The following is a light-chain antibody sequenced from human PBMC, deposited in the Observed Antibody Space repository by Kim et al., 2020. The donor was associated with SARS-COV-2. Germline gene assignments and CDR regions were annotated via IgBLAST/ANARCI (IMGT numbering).Light chain of an antibody. CDR2: GAS. Sequence: DIQMTQSPSSVSASVGDTVAITCRATQDTSIWLAWYQQKPGKAPKLLISGASTLQSGVPSRFSGSGSGTDFTLTISDLQPEDSATYYCQQANNFPYTFGQGTNLEI. J-gene: IGKJ2*01. CDR3: QQANNFPYT. CDR1: QDTSIW. V-gene: IGKV1-12*02.